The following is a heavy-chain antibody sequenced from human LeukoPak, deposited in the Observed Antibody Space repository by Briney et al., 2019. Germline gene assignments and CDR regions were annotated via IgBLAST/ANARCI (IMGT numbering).Heavy chain of an antibody. CDR3: ARDAPVASRYYGMDV. J-gene: IGHJ6*02. CDR2: IYYSGST. V-gene: IGHV4-59*01. CDR1: GVSISSYY. D-gene: IGHD2-2*01. Sequence: SETLSLTCTVSGVSISSYYWSWIRQPPGKGLEWIGYIYYSGSTNYNPSLKSRVTISVDTSKNQFSLKLSSVTAADTAVYYCARDAPVASRYYGMDVWGQGTTVTVSS.